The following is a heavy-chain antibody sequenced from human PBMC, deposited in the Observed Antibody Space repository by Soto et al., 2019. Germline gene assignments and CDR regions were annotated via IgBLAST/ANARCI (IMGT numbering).Heavy chain of an antibody. CDR3: ARTGDYLVDY. CDR2: TYYRSKWSS. Sequence: SQAVPLTCAISGESVSSKSAAWHWIRQSPSRGLEWLGRTYYRSKWSSNYAVSVKSRITINPDTSKNQFSLQLRSVTPDDAAMYFCARTGDYLVDYCGQGTLVTV. D-gene: IGHD7-27*01. J-gene: IGHJ4*02. CDR1: GESVSSKSAA. V-gene: IGHV6-1*01.